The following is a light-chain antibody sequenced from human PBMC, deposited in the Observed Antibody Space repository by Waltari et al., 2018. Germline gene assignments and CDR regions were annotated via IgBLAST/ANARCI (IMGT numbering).Light chain of an antibody. Sequence: QSALTQPASVSGSPGQSITIPCTGSNSALGVYNYVSWYQQHPGKAPKLILFDVNNRPSGVSNRFSGSKSGNTTSLTISGLQPDDEADYYCSSYTSSSTVFGGGTKLTVL. CDR2: DVN. V-gene: IGLV2-14*03. CDR3: SSYTSSSTV. CDR1: NSALGVYNY. J-gene: IGLJ3*02.